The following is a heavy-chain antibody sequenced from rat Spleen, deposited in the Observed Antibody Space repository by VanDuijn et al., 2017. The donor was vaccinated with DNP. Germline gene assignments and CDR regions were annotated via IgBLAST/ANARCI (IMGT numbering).Heavy chain of an antibody. CDR1: GFPFTINW. V-gene: IGHV5-31*01. D-gene: IGHD1-7*01. CDR3: ARDHDRYAMDA. Sequence: EVQLVKSGVDLVQHGRSLQLSCVAAGFPFTINWMTWTREVPEKGLEWVASSTSSGGSTYYPDSVKGRFTISRDNAKNTLYLQMNSLRSEYTATYSCARDHDRYAMDAWGQGTSVTVSS. J-gene: IGHJ4*01. CDR2: STSSGGST.